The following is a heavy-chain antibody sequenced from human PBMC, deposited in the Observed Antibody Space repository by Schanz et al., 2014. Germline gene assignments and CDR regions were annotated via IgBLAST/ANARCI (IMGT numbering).Heavy chain of an antibody. CDR2: VSHDGFTK. V-gene: IGHV3-30*03. CDR1: GFSFSGFG. Sequence: QVQLVESGGGVVQPGRSLRLSCAGSGFSFSGFGMHWVRQAPGKGLEWVSIVSHDGFTKHYADSVKGRFTISRDNSKNTLYLQMNSLRAEDTAVYYCARESPFGGDCFSHWGQGTLVTVSS. CDR3: ARESPFGGDCFSH. D-gene: IGHD2-21*01. J-gene: IGHJ4*02.